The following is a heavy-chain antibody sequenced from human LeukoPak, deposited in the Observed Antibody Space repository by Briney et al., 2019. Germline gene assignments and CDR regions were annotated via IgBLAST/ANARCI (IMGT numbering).Heavy chain of an antibody. CDR2: IYTSGST. D-gene: IGHD2-15*01. CDR3: ARGTPGYCSGGSCYYYYYMDV. CDR1: GGSISSGSYY. V-gene: IGHV4-61*02. Sequence: PSQTLSLTCTVSGGSISSGSYYWSWIRQPAGKGLEWIGRIYTSGSTNYNPSLKSRVTISVDTSKNQFSLKLSSVTAADTAVYYCARGTPGYCSGGSCYYYYYMDVWGKGTTVTISS. J-gene: IGHJ6*03.